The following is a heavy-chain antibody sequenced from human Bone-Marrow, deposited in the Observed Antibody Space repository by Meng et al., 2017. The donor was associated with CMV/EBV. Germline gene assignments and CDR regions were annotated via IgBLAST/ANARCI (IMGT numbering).Heavy chain of an antibody. V-gene: IGHV1-2*02. D-gene: IGHD3-10*01. J-gene: IGHJ4*02. CDR3: AREDNSMIRGIGDY. CDR1: GYTFTGYY. Sequence: SMKVSCKVSGYTFTGYYIHWVRQAPGQGLEWMGWINPNSGGTNYAQKFQGRVTMTSDTSITTAFMELSRLRSDDTAVYYCAREDNSMIRGIGDYWGQGTLVTVSS. CDR2: INPNSGGT.